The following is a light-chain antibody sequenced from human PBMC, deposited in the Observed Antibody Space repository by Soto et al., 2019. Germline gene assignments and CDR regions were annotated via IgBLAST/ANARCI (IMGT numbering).Light chain of an antibody. J-gene: IGKJ1*01. Sequence: ILMTKSQATLSVSPGERATLSSRASQSVSNNLAWYQQKPGQAPRLLIYDASTRATGIPARFSGSGSGKEFTLTISGLQSEDFAVYYCQQYNIWPPWTFGQGTKVEVK. CDR1: QSVSNN. V-gene: IGKV3-15*01. CDR2: DAS. CDR3: QQYNIWPPWT.